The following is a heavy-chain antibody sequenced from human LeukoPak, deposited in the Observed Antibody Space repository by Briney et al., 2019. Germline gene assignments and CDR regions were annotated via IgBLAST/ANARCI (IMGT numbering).Heavy chain of an antibody. CDR1: GFTFSNYW. Sequence: GGSLRLSCAVSGFTFSNYWMSWVRQAPGKGLEWVANIRPDGGEQFYVDSVKGRFTISRDNADNSLYLQLTSLRPEDTAVYYCAREHKTFDYWGQGILVTVSS. V-gene: IGHV3-7*03. CDR3: AREHKTFDY. CDR2: IRPDGGEQ. J-gene: IGHJ4*02.